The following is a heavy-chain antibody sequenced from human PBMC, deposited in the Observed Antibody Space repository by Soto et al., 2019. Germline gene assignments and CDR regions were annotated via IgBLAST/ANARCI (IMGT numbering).Heavy chain of an antibody. Sequence: SETLSLTCTVSGRSMSSYYWTWIRQPAGKGLEWIGRVYSSGGTHYNPSLKSRVTISLDTSRNQFSLRLLSVTDADTAVYFCARGQRFSDWFDPWGQGTLVTVSS. J-gene: IGHJ5*02. CDR2: VYSSGGT. CDR3: ARGQRFSDWFDP. V-gene: IGHV4-4*07. D-gene: IGHD3-3*01. CDR1: GRSMSSYY.